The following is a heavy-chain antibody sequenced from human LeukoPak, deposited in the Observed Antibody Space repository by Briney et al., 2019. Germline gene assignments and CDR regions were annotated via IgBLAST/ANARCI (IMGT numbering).Heavy chain of an antibody. CDR1: GGSVSSGSYY. V-gene: IGHV4-61*01. CDR2: IYYSGST. J-gene: IGHJ6*04. D-gene: IGHD2-15*01. CDR3: ARLVVAATSYYYGMDV. Sequence: SETLCLTCTVSGGSVSSGSYYWSWIRQPPGKGLEWIGYIYYSGSTNYNPSLKSRVTISVDTSKNQFSLKLSSVTAADTAAYYCARLVVAATSYYYGMDVWGKGTTVTVSS.